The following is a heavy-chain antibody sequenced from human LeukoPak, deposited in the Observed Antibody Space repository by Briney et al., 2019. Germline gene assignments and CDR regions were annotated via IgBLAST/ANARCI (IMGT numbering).Heavy chain of an antibody. V-gene: IGHV5-51*01. CDR2: IYPGDSDT. J-gene: IGHJ4*02. CDR3: ARRLIVATIDYFDY. Sequence: GESLKISCKGSGYSFTSYWIGWVRQMPGKGLEWMGIIYPGDSDTRYSPSFQGQVTISADKSISTAYLQWSSLKASDSAMYYCARRLIVATIDYFDYWGQGSLITVSS. D-gene: IGHD5-12*01. CDR1: GYSFTSYW.